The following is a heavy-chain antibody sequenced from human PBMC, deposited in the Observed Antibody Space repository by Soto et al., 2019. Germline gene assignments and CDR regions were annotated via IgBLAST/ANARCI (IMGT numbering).Heavy chain of an antibody. D-gene: IGHD3-3*01. CDR3: ARVVYDFWSGYSDY. V-gene: IGHV3-64*01. Sequence: GGSLILSCAASGFTFSSYAMHWVRQAPGKGLEYVSAISSNGGSTYYANSVKGRFTISRDNSKNTLYLQMGSLRAEDMAVYYCARVVYDFWSGYSDYWGQGTLVTVSS. CDR1: GFTFSSYA. J-gene: IGHJ4*02. CDR2: ISSNGGST.